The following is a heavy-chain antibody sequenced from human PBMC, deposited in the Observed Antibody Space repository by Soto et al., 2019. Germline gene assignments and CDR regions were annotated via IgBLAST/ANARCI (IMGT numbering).Heavy chain of an antibody. Sequence: GGSLRLSCAASGFTFSSYGMHWVRQAPGKGLEWVAVIWYDGSNKYYADSVKGRFTISRDNSKNTLYLQMNSLGAEDTAVYYCARDWGLGYCSSTSCYGGPWGQGTLVTVSS. D-gene: IGHD2-2*01. CDR2: IWYDGSNK. J-gene: IGHJ5*02. V-gene: IGHV3-33*01. CDR3: ARDWGLGYCSSTSCYGGP. CDR1: GFTFSSYG.